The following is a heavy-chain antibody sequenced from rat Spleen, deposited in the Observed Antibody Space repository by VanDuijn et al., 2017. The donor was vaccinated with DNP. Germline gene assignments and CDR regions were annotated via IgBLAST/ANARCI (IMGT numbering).Heavy chain of an antibody. J-gene: IGHJ2*01. CDR1: GFTFSDYY. CDR3: VRWNSGHFDY. CDR2: IGSPAYAP. V-gene: IGHV5-22*01. Sequence: EVQLVESGGGLVQPGRSLKLSCAASGFTFSDYYLAWVRQAPTKGLEWVAYIGSPAYAPYHGDSVKGRFTISRDNAKSTLYLQMNSLRSEDMATYYCVRWNSGHFDYWGQGVMVTVSS. D-gene: IGHD4-3*01.